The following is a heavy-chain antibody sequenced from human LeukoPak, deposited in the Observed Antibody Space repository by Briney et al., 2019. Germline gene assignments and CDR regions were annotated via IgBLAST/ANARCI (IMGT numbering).Heavy chain of an antibody. V-gene: IGHV3-21*01. J-gene: IGHJ4*02. CDR1: GFTFSSYS. CDR3: LCYGDYAGFDY. CDR2: ISSSSSYI. Sequence: GGSLRLSCAASGFTFSSYSMTWVRQAPGKGLEWVSSISSSSSYIYYADSVKGRFTISRDNAKNSLYLQMNGLRAEDTAVYYCLCYGDYAGFDYWGQGTLVTVSS. D-gene: IGHD4-17*01.